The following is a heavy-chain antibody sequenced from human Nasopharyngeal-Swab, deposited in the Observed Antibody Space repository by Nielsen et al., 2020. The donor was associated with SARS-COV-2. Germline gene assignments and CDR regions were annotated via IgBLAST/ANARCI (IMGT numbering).Heavy chain of an antibody. D-gene: IGHD2-8*02. J-gene: IGHJ6*03. CDR3: VTYTQRGSYLLGGYDYSYYTDV. V-gene: IGHV1-24*01. CDR2: FDPEDGET. Sequence: ASVKVSCKLSGSTLIDLSIHWVRQAPGKGLEWMGGFDPEDGETVYSQRVQGRLTLTEDTSTDTAFMDLSGLRSEDTAVYYCVTYTQRGSYLLGGYDYSYYTDVWGKGTTVTVSS. CDR1: GSTLIDLS.